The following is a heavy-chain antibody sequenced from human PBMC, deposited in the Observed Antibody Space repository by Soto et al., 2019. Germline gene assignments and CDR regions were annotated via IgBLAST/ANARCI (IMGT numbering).Heavy chain of an antibody. J-gene: IGHJ6*02. CDR3: ARDKAGTTLNYYFGLDV. V-gene: IGHV4-34*11. CDR1: GGSFSGYY. Sequence: SETLSLTCAVYGGSFSGYYWSCIRQPPGKGLEWIVYIYNSGSSNYNPSLKSRVTISVDTSKNQFSLKLSSVTSADTALYFCARDKAGTTLNYYFGLDVWGQGTTVTVSS. CDR2: IYNSGSS. D-gene: IGHD1-7*01.